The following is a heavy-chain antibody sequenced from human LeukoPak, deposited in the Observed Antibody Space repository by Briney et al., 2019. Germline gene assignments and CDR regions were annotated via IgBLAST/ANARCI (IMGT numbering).Heavy chain of an antibody. Sequence: IPSETLSLTCTVSGGSISSHYWSWIRQPPGKGLEWVGCIYYSGSTNYNPSLKSRLTISVDTSKNQFSLKMRSVTAADTAVYYCARATYDFWSGYYYYYYYYMDVWGKGTTVTVSS. CDR1: GGSISSHY. CDR2: IYYSGST. V-gene: IGHV4-59*11. CDR3: ARATYDFWSGYYYYYYYYMDV. J-gene: IGHJ6*03. D-gene: IGHD3-3*01.